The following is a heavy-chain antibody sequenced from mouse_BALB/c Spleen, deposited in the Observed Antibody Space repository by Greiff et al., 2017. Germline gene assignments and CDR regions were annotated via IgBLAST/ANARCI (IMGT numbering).Heavy chain of an antibody. CDR3: ARREFITTAYWYFDV. CDR1: GYSITSDYA. V-gene: IGHV3-2*02. J-gene: IGHJ1*01. D-gene: IGHD1-2*01. CDR2: ISYSGST. Sequence: EVKLLESGPGLVKPSQSLSLTCTVTGYSITSDYAWNWIRQFPGNKLEWMGYISYSGSTSYNPSLKSRISITRDTSKNQFFLQLNSVTTEDTATYYCARREFITTAYWYFDVWGAGTTVTVSS.